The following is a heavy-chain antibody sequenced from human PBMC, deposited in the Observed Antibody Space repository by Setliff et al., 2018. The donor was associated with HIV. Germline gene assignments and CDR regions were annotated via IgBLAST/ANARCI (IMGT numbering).Heavy chain of an antibody. Sequence: PSETLSLTCTVTGGSISSGGFYWTWIRQHPGKGLEWIGYIYNTGSTYHSPSLESRVTISIDTSKNQFSLKLSSVTAADTAVYYCAREESTEDYYYFDYWGQGTLVTVSS. J-gene: IGHJ4*02. CDR3: AREESTEDYYYFDY. CDR1: GGSISSGGFY. CDR2: IYNTGST. D-gene: IGHD7-27*01. V-gene: IGHV4-31*03.